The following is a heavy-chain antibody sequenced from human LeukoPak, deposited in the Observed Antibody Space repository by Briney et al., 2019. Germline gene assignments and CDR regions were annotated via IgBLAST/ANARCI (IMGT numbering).Heavy chain of an antibody. CDR1: GYTFTTYA. J-gene: IGHJ3*02. V-gene: IGHV7-4-1*02. D-gene: IGHD3-22*01. CDR2: INTNTGNP. Sequence: ASVKVSCKTFGYTFTTYAMNWVRQAPGQGLEWMGWINTNTGNPTYAQGFTGRFVFSLDTSVSTAYLQISSLKAEDTAMYYCARVVDYYDSSGPRGWDAFDIWGQGTMVTVSS. CDR3: ARVVDYYDSSGPRGWDAFDI.